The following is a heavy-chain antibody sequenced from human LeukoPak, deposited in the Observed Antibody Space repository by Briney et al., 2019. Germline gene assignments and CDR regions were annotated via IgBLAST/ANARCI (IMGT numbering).Heavy chain of an antibody. CDR2: WNSGSI. J-gene: IGHJ3*02. D-gene: IGHD6-19*01. Sequence: WNSGSIGYADSVKGRFTISRDNAKNSLYLQMNSLRAEDTALYYCAKDRIAVAGRGGRAFDIWGQGTMVTVSS. CDR3: AKDRIAVAGRGGRAFDI. V-gene: IGHV3-9*01.